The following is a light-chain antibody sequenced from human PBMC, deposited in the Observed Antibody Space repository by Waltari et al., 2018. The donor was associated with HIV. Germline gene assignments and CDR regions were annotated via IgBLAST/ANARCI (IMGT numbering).Light chain of an antibody. Sequence: QFALIQPPSPSASPGQSVTISCTGTSSDVGGYNSVSWYQQHPGKAPKLRINEGRSWPAGVPDRFSGSKSGNTAALTVSGRQAEDEAEYYCSTYAGNHNHVFGSGTKLTVL. CDR2: EGR. J-gene: IGLJ1*01. CDR1: SSDVGGYNS. CDR3: STYAGNHNHV. V-gene: IGLV2-8*01.